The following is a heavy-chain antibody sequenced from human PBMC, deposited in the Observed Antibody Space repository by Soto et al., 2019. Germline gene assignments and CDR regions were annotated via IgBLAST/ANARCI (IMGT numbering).Heavy chain of an antibody. CDR1: GFTFSSYA. CDR2: ISGSGGST. J-gene: IGHJ6*02. D-gene: IGHD3-9*01. Sequence: GGSLRLSCAASGFTFSSYAMSWVRQAPGKGLEWVSAISGSGGSTYYADSVKGRFTISRDNSKNTLYLQMNSLRAEDTAVYYCTTDPFHYDILTGYYRVSRDPDSDYYYYGMDVWGQGTTVTVSS. CDR3: TTDPFHYDILTGYYRVSRDPDSDYYYYGMDV. V-gene: IGHV3-23*01.